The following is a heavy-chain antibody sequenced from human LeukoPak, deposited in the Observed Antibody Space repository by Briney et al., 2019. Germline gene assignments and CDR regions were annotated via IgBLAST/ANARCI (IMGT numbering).Heavy chain of an antibody. Sequence: GGSLRLSCAASGFTFDDYTMHWVRQAPGKGLEWVSLISWDGGSAYYADSVKGRFTISRDNSKNSLYLQMNSLRTEDTALYYCAKEAAYYYDSSGPFDYWGQGTLVTVSS. D-gene: IGHD3-22*01. CDR3: AKEAAYYYDSSGPFDY. CDR1: GFTFDDYT. CDR2: ISWDGGSA. V-gene: IGHV3-43*01. J-gene: IGHJ4*02.